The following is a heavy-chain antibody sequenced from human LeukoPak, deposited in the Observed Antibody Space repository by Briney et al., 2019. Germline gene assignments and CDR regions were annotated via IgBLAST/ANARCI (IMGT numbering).Heavy chain of an antibody. CDR1: GFTVSSNY. J-gene: IGHJ4*02. CDR2: IYPAGTT. Sequence: GGSLRLSCAASGFTVSSNYMSWVRQAPGKGLEWVSLIYPAGTTHYADSVKGRFTISRDDSKNTLYLQMNSLRAEDTAVYYCANPGIAAAGMMGYWGQGTLVTVSS. CDR3: ANPGIAAAGMMGY. V-gene: IGHV3-53*05. D-gene: IGHD6-13*01.